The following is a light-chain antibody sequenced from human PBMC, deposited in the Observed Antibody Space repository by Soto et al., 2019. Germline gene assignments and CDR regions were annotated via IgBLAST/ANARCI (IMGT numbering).Light chain of an antibody. Sequence: QSLLTQPPSASWTPRQRVTIPCSGSGPNIGSNTVNWYRQLPGTAPKLPIYSTNPRPSGARDRFSGSKSGTSASLAISGLQSEDEADYYCAAWDDSLNXRYVFGTGTKVTVL. V-gene: IGLV1-44*01. CDR1: GPNIGSNT. CDR3: AAWDDSLNXRYV. J-gene: IGLJ1*01. CDR2: STN.